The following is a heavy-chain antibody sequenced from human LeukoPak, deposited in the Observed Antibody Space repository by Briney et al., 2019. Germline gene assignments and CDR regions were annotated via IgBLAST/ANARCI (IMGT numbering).Heavy chain of an antibody. CDR3: ARGLRLERSYYYYGMDV. CDR2: IIPIFGTA. V-gene: IGHV1-69*13. CDR1: GGTISSYA. D-gene: IGHD1-1*01. Sequence: SVKISCKASGGTISSYAISWVRQDPGQELEWMGGIIPIFGTANYAQKFQGRVTITADESTSTAYMELSSLRSEDTAVYYCARGLRLERSYYYYGMDVWAKGPRSPSPQ. J-gene: IGHJ6*04.